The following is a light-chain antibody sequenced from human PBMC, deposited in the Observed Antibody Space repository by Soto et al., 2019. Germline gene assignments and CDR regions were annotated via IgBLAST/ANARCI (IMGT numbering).Light chain of an antibody. CDR2: RNN. V-gene: IGLV1-47*01. CDR3: GGWDDSLSGPV. CDR1: SSNIGSNY. Sequence: QSVLTQPPSASGTPGQRVNISCSGSSSNIGSNYVYWYRQFPGTAPKLLIQRNNQRPSGVPARFSGSKSGTSASLAIIGLRSEDEADYYCGGWDDSLSGPVFGGGTKLTVL. J-gene: IGLJ2*01.